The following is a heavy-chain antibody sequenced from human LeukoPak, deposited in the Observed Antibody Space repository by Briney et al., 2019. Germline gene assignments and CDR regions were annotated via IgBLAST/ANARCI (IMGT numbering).Heavy chain of an antibody. D-gene: IGHD5-18*01. CDR1: GGTFSSYA. CDR2: IIPIFGTA. V-gene: IGHV1-69*05. CDR3: ARSPHYVWSGYSYGETLFDY. Sequence: SVKVSCKASGGTFSSYAISWVRQAPGQGLEWMRRIIPIFGTANYAQKFQGRVTITTDESTSTAYMELSSLRSEDTAVYYCARSPHYVWSGYSYGETLFDYWGQGTLVTVSS. J-gene: IGHJ4*02.